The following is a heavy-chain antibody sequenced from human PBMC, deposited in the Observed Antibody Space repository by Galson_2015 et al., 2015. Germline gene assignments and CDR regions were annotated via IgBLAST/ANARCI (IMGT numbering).Heavy chain of an antibody. CDR1: GYTFTSYG. V-gene: IGHV1-18*01. D-gene: IGHD3-22*01. CDR3: ARGGRYYYDSSADHDYFDY. Sequence: SVKVSCKASGYTFTSYGISWVRQAPGQGLEWMGWISAYNGNTNYAQKLQGRVTMTTDTSTSTAYMELRSLRSDDTAVYYCARGGRYYYDSSADHDYFDYWGQGTLVTVSS. J-gene: IGHJ4*02. CDR2: ISAYNGNT.